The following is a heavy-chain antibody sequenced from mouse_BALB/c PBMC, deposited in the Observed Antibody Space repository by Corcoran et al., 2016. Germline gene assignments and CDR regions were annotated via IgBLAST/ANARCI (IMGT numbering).Heavy chain of an antibody. Sequence: EVQLPQSGPELVKPGASVKLSCKASGYTFTSYGIHWVKQKPGQGLAWIGYIYPYNDDTKYTEKFKGKATLTSDKSSSTAYMELSSLTSEDSAVYYSAREVPGGNTFDYWGQGTTLTVSS. CDR2: IYPYNDDT. J-gene: IGHJ2*01. V-gene: IGHV1S136*01. D-gene: IGHD2-1*01. CDR1: GYTFTSYG. CDR3: AREVPGGNTFDY.